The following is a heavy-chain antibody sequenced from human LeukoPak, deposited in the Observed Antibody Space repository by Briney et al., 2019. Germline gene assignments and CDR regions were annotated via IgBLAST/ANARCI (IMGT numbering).Heavy chain of an antibody. CDR2: INAGNGNT. CDR3: ARETIADARFGP. Sequence: ASVKVSCKASGYTFTSYAMHWVRQAPGQRLEWMGWINAGNGNTKYSQKFQGRVTITRDTSASTAYMELSSLRSEDTAVYYCARETIADARFGPWGQGTLVTVSS. V-gene: IGHV1-3*01. J-gene: IGHJ5*02. CDR1: GYTFTSYA. D-gene: IGHD6-13*01.